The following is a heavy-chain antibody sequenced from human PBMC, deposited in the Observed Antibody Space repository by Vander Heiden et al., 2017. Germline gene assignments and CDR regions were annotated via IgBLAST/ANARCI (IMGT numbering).Heavy chain of an antibody. CDR2: LSGSGGSP. CDR3: ATDFNWGLDY. V-gene: IGHV3-23*01. CDR1: GFPFSSYA. Sequence: EVQLLESGGGLVQPGGSLRLSCAASGFPFSSYAMSWVRQAPGKGLEWVSDLSGSGGSPHYADSVKGRFTISRDNSKNTLYLQMTRLRAEDTAVYYCATDFNWGLDYWGQGTLVTVSS. J-gene: IGHJ4*02. D-gene: IGHD7-27*01.